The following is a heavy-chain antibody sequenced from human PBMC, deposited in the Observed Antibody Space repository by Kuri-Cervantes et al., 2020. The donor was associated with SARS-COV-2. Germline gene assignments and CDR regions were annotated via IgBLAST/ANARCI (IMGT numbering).Heavy chain of an antibody. CDR2: ISYDGSNK. V-gene: IGHV3-30-3*01. CDR3: AKDPCIAGGGGSCYERDWNYFDY. D-gene: IGHD2-15*01. Sequence: GESLKISCAASGFTFSSYAMHWVRQAPGKGLEWVAVISYDGSNKYYADSVKGRFTISRDNSKNTLYLQMNSLRAEDTAVYYCAKDPCIAGGGGSCYERDWNYFDYWGQGTLVTVSS. CDR1: GFTFSSYA. J-gene: IGHJ4*02.